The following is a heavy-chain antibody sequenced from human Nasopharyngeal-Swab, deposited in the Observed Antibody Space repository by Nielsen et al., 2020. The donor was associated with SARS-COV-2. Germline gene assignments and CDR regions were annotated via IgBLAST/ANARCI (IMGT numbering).Heavy chain of an antibody. CDR3: ARALRTFGGVIVNFDY. V-gene: IGHV4-34*01. J-gene: IGHJ4*02. D-gene: IGHD3-16*02. CDR2: INHSGST. Sequence: SETLSLTCAVYGGSFSGYYWSWIRQPPGKGLEWNGEINHSGSTNYNPSLKSRVTISVDTSKNQFSLKLSSVTAADTAVYYCARALRTFGGVIVNFDYWGQGTLVTVSS. CDR1: GGSFSGYY.